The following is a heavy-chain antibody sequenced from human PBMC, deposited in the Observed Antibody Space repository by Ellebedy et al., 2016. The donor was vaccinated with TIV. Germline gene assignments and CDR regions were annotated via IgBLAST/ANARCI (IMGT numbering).Heavy chain of an antibody. CDR3: ARGRGDGYNLNLYY. V-gene: IGHV1-3*01. Sequence: AASVKVSCKASGYTFTNYAMHWVHQAPGQRLEWMGWINAGNGNTKYSQKFQGRVTITRDTSANTAYMELSSLRSEDTAVYYCARGRGDGYNLNLYYWGQGALVSVSS. J-gene: IGHJ4*02. CDR1: GYTFTNYA. D-gene: IGHD5-24*01. CDR2: INAGNGNT.